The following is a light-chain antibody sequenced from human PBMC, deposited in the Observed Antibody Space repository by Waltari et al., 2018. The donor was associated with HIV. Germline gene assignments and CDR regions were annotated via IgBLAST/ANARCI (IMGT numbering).Light chain of an antibody. CDR2: AAS. Sequence: DIQLTQSPSFLSASVGDRVTITCRASQGIKSYFVWYQQKPGKAPKLLIYAASTLQSGVPSRFSGSGSGTEFTLTISSLQPEDFATYYCQQLDSYPLTFGGGTKVGIK. V-gene: IGKV1-9*01. CDR1: QGIKSY. CDR3: QQLDSYPLT. J-gene: IGKJ4*01.